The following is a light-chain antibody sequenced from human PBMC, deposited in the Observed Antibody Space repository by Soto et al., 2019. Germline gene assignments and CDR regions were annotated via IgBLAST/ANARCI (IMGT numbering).Light chain of an antibody. J-gene: IGKJ1*01. CDR2: AAS. CDR3: QQYSTYAT. Sequence: DIQMTQSPSSVSASVGDRVTITCRSSEDISTWLAWYQQKPGKAPKLLIYAASSLQSGVPSRFSGSGSGTEFTLTINSLQPDDFATYYCQQYSTYATFGQGTKVDIK. CDR1: EDISTW. V-gene: IGKV1-12*01.